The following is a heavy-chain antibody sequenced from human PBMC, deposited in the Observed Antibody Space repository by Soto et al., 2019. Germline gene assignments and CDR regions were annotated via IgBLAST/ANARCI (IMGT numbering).Heavy chain of an antibody. J-gene: IGHJ4*02. CDR1: GFTVSSNY. V-gene: IGHV3-53*01. CDR2: IYSGGST. D-gene: IGHD2-15*01. CDR3: ARHFPSLGITTPYFDY. Sequence: GGSLRLSCAASGFTVSSNYMSWVRQAPGKGLEWVSVIYSGGSTYYADSVKGRFTISRDNSKNTLYLQMNSLRAEDTAVYYCARHFPSLGITTPYFDYWGQGTLVTVSS.